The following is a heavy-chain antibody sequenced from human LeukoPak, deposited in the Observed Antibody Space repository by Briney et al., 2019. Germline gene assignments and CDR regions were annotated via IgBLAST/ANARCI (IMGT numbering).Heavy chain of an antibody. Sequence: GGSLRLSCAASGFTVSSNYMSWVRQAPGKGLEWVSAISGSGGSTYYADSVKGRFTISRDNSKNTLYLQMNSLRAEDTAVYYCAKDRVLRFLEWLSDYYYGMDVWGQGTTVTVSS. J-gene: IGHJ6*02. V-gene: IGHV3-23*01. CDR3: AKDRVLRFLEWLSDYYYGMDV. D-gene: IGHD3-3*01. CDR2: ISGSGGST. CDR1: GFTVSSNY.